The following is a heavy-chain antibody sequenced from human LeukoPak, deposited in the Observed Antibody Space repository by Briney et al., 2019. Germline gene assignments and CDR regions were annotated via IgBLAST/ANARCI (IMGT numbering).Heavy chain of an antibody. J-gene: IGHJ4*02. D-gene: IGHD6-13*01. CDR3: ARDFSIGAADYYFDY. CDR2: INTDARTT. Sequence: GGSLRLSCAASGFAFSSNWMHWVRQAPGKGLVWVSHINTDARTTAYADFVKGRFTISRDNAKNTLYLQMNTLRAEDTAMYYCARDFSIGAADYYFDYWGQGTLVTVSS. V-gene: IGHV3-74*01. CDR1: GFAFSSNW.